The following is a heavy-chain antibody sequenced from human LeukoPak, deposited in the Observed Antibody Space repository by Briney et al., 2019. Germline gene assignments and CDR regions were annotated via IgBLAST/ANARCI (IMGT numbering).Heavy chain of an antibody. J-gene: IGHJ6*03. V-gene: IGHV3-11*04. CDR3: GRDRSQDYYYYCMDV. CDR1: GFTFSDYY. CDR2: ISSSGSTI. Sequence: GGSLRLSCAASGFTFSDYYMSWLRQAPGKGLEWVSYISSSGSTIYYADSVKGRFTISRDNAKNSLYLQMNSLRAEDTAVYYCGRDRSQDYYYYCMDVWGKGTTVTVSS.